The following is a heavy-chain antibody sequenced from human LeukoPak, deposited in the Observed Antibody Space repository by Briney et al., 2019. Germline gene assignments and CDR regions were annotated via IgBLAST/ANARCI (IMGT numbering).Heavy chain of an antibody. V-gene: IGHV4-31*03. Sequence: SETLSLTCTVSGGSGGSIRSGGYHWSWIRQHPGKGLEWIGYIYNSGSTYYNPSLKSRVTTSLDTSKNQFSLNLSSMTAADTAVYFCARGIGIAALDSWGQGTLLTVSS. D-gene: IGHD6-13*01. CDR2: IYNSGST. J-gene: IGHJ4*02. CDR1: GGSGGSIRSGGYH. CDR3: ARGIGIAALDS.